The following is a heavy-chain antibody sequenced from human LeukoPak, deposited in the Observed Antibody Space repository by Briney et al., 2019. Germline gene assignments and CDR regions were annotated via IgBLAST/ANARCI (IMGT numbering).Heavy chain of an antibody. V-gene: IGHV1-46*01. D-gene: IGHD3-22*01. CDR2: INPSGGST. Sequence: ASVKVSCKASGYTFTGYYMHWVRQAPGQGLEWMGIINPSGGSTSYAQKFQGRVTMTRDTSTSTVYMELSSLRSEDTAVYYCARDLIVVVISQLGYYGMDVWGQGTTVTVSS. CDR3: ARDLIVVVISQLGYYGMDV. CDR1: GYTFTGYY. J-gene: IGHJ6*02.